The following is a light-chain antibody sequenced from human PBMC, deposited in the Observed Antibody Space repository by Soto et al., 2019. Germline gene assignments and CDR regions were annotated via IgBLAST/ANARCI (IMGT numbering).Light chain of an antibody. CDR2: DVS. CDR3: NSYTSGSTYV. J-gene: IGLJ1*01. Sequence: QSVLTQPASVSGSPGQSITVSCTGTSSDVGGSDHVNWYQQHPGKAPKLMIFDVSNRPSGVSTRFSGSKSGNAASLTISGLQAEDEADYYCNSYTSGSTYVFGTGTKVTVL. CDR1: SSDVGGSDH. V-gene: IGLV2-14*03.